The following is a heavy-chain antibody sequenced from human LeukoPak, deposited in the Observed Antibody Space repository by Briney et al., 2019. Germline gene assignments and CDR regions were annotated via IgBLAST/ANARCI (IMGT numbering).Heavy chain of an antibody. CDR3: TRTIKSWFDP. CDR2: IRPTDGST. CDR1: GYTFINHY. J-gene: IGHJ5*02. Sequence: ASVKVSCKPSGYTFINHYIHWVRQAPGQGLEWMGVIRPTDGSTSYAQNFQGRLSMTSDTSKSTAYMELSSLRSEDTAIYYCTRTIKSWFDPWGQGTPVSVSS. V-gene: IGHV1-46*01. D-gene: IGHD3-9*01.